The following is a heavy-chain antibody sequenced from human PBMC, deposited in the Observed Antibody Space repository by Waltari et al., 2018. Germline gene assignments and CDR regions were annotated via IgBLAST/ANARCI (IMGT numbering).Heavy chain of an antibody. CDR1: GGSISHTISY. D-gene: IGHD3-3*01. CDR3: AREEFWSTYPDGFDM. V-gene: IGHV4-39*07. J-gene: IGHJ3*02. CDR2: IYYSGNT. Sequence: QMQLQESGPGLVKTSETLSLTCSVSGGSISHTISYWGWIRQTPGKGLEWIGSIYYSGNTYYNPSLRSRVTLSVDRSKNQFSLNLSSVTAADTAVYYCAREEFWSTYPDGFDMWGQGTLVTVSS.